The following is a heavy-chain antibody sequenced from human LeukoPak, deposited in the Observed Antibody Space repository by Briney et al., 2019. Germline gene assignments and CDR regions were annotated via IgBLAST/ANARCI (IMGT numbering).Heavy chain of an antibody. J-gene: IGHJ3*02. CDR3: ATWSGGYSSDAFDI. CDR2: LYYNGIT. V-gene: IGHV4-39*02. Sequence: PSETLSLTCNVSGGSISTTSYYCGWIRQPPGKGLEWIGTLYYNGITYYNPSLKSRVTISVDTSKNHFSLKLSSVTAADTAVYYCATWSGGYSSDAFDIWGQGTMVTVSS. CDR1: GGSISTTSYY. D-gene: IGHD3-3*01.